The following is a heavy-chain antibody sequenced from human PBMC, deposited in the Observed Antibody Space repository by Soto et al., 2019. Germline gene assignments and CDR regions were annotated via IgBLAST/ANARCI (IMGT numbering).Heavy chain of an antibody. D-gene: IGHD2-15*01. CDR1: GGSIRSVNYY. V-gene: IGHV4-31*03. CDR3: ARDRYCNGRDCWPGDAFDI. CDR2: IYNSGST. Sequence: QVQLQESGPGLVKPSQTLSLTCTVSGGSIRSVNYYWSWIRQHPGKALEWIGYIYNSGSTYYNPSLKSRVTISADTSKNQFSLKLSPVTAADTAVYYCARDRYCNGRDCWPGDAFDIWGQGTMVTVSS. J-gene: IGHJ3*02.